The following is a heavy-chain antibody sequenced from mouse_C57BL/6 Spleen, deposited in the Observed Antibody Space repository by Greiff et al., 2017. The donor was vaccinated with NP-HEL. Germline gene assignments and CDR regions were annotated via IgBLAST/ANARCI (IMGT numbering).Heavy chain of an antibody. CDR2: IHPTSGST. J-gene: IGHJ4*01. CDR3: ARGGYDYYAMDY. D-gene: IGHD2-2*01. Sequence: VQLQQPGAELVKPGASVKLSCKASGYTFTSYWMHWVKQRPGQGLEWIGMIHPTSGSTNYNEKFKSKATLTVDKSSSTAYMQLSSLTSEDSAVYYCARGGYDYYAMDYWGQGTSVTVSS. V-gene: IGHV1-64*01. CDR1: GYTFTSYW.